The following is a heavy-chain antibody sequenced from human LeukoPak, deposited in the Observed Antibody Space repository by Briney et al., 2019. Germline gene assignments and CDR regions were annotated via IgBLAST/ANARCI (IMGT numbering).Heavy chain of an antibody. Sequence: GGSLRLSCAASGFTFSSYGMHWVRQAPGKGLEWVAVIWFDGSTKYYGDSVKGRFTTSRDNSKDTLYLQMNSLRAEDTAVYYCATLPRTYEPLDYWRQGTRVTVSS. V-gene: IGHV3-33*01. CDR2: IWFDGSTK. CDR1: GFTFSSYG. D-gene: IGHD3-16*01. CDR3: ATLPRTYEPLDY. J-gene: IGHJ4*02.